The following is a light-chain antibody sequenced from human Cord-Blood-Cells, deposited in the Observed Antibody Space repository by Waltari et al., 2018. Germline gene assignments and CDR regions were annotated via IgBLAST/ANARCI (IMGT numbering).Light chain of an antibody. CDR1: QGISSY. V-gene: IGKV1-9*01. Sequence: DIQLSQSPSFLSASVGDIVTITCRASQGISSYLAWYQQKPGKAPKLLIYAASTLQSGVPSRVSGSGAGTEFTLTISSLQPEDFATDDCQQLNSYPYSSGQGTKLEIK. CDR2: AAS. J-gene: IGKJ2*03. CDR3: QQLNSYPYS.